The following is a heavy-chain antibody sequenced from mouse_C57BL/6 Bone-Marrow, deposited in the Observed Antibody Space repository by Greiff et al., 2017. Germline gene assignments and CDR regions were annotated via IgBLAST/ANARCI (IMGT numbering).Heavy chain of an antibody. V-gene: IGHV1-52*01. CDR3: ASGSYYGLTGFAY. D-gene: IGHD1-1*01. J-gene: IGHJ3*01. CDR2: IDPSDSET. Sequence: VQLQQPGAELVRPGSSVKLSCKASGYTFTSYWMHWVKQRPIQGLEWIGNIDPSDSETHYNQKFKDKATLTVDKSSSTAYMQLSSLTSEDSAVYYCASGSYYGLTGFAYWGQGTLVTVSA. CDR1: GYTFTSYW.